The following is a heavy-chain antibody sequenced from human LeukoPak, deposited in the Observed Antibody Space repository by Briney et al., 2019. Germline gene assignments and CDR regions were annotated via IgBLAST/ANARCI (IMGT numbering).Heavy chain of an antibody. V-gene: IGHV3-23*01. CDR2: ISWNSGST. D-gene: IGHD3-9*01. CDR1: GFTFDDYA. CDR3: ANRQFDWLPCY. J-gene: IGHJ4*02. Sequence: PGGSLRLSCAASGFTFDDYAMHRVRQAPGKGLEWVSGISWNSGSTYYADSVKGRFTISRDNSKNTLYLQMNSLRAEDTAVYYCANRQFDWLPCYWGQGTLVTVSS.